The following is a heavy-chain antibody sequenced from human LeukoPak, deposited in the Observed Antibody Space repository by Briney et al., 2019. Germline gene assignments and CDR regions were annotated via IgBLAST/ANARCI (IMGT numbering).Heavy chain of an antibody. J-gene: IGHJ6*03. CDR3: AKDLLSISPRGYMDV. CDR2: ISGSGGST. CDR1: GFTFSSYA. D-gene: IGHD2/OR15-2a*01. V-gene: IGHV3-23*01. Sequence: QSGGSLRLSCAASGFTFSSYAMSWVRQAPGKGLKWVSAISGSGGSTYYADSVKGRFTISRDNSKNTLYLQMNSLRAEDTAVYYCAKDLLSISPRGYMDVWGKGTTVTVSS.